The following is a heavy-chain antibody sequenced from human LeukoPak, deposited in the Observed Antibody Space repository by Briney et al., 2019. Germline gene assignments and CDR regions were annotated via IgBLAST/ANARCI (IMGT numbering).Heavy chain of an antibody. CDR2: ISWNSGSI. CDR1: GFTFDDYA. J-gene: IGHJ4*02. CDR3: AKDWSYVGTYYFDY. D-gene: IGHD7-27*01. V-gene: IGHV3-9*01. Sequence: GGSLRLSCAASGFTFDDYAMHWVRQAPGKGLEWVPGISWNSGSIGYADSVKGRFTISRDNAKNSLYLQMNSLRAEDTALYYCAKDWSYVGTYYFDYWGQGTLVTVSS.